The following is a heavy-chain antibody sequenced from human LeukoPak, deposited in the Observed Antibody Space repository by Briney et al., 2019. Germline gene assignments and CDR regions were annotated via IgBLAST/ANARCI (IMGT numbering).Heavy chain of an antibody. CDR3: AKKYSNSWPAFDY. Sequence: PGGSLRLSCAASGFTFSSNDMSWVRQAPGKGLEWVSGISGTDGSRSYADSVKARFTISRGNSKNTLFLQMSSLRAEDTAVYYCAKKYSNSWPAFDYWGQGTLVTVSS. CDR1: GFTFSSND. J-gene: IGHJ4*02. V-gene: IGHV3-23*01. D-gene: IGHD4-11*01. CDR2: ISGTDGSR.